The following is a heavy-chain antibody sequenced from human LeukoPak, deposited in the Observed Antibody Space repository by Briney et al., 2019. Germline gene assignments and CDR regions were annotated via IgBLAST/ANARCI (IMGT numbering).Heavy chain of an antibody. J-gene: IGHJ4*02. CDR3: ATPLLSYSTGCYYFDY. Sequence: ASVKVSCKVSGYTLTELSMHWVRQAPGKGLEWMGGFDPEDGETIYAQKFQGRVTMTEDTPTDTAYMELSSLRSEDTAVYYCATPLLSYSTGCYYFDYWGQGTLVTVSS. CDR2: FDPEDGET. V-gene: IGHV1-24*01. D-gene: IGHD6-19*01. CDR1: GYTLTELS.